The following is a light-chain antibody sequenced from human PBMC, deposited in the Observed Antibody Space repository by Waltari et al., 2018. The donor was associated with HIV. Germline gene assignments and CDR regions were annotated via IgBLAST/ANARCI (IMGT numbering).Light chain of an antibody. CDR3: SAWDSSLEAWV. CDR2: RNN. V-gene: IGLV10-54*01. Sequence: QAGLTQPPSVSKGLRQTATLTCTGNTNNVGNQGAAWLQQHQGHPPKPLSYRNNNRPSGISARLSASRSGNTASLTIAELQPDDEADYYCSAWDSSLEAWVFGGGTKLTVL. J-gene: IGLJ3*02. CDR1: TNNVGNQG.